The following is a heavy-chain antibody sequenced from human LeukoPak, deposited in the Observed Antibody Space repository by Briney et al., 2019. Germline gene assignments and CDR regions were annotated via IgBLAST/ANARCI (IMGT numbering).Heavy chain of an antibody. V-gene: IGHV1-46*01. Sequence: ASVKVSCKASGYTFTSYYMHWVRQAPGQGLEWMGIINPSGGSTSYAQKFQGRVTMTRDMSTSTDYMELSSLRSEDTAVYYCATQSVAAVYSWFDPWGRGTLVTVSS. CDR2: INPSGGST. CDR1: GYTFTSYY. D-gene: IGHD2-15*01. CDR3: ATQSVAAVYSWFDP. J-gene: IGHJ5*02.